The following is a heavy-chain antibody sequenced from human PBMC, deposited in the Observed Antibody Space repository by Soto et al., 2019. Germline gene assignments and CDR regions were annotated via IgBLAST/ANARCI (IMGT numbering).Heavy chain of an antibody. J-gene: IGHJ4*02. V-gene: IGHV3-30*18. CDR2: ISYDGSNK. CDR1: GFTFSSYG. D-gene: IGHD4-17*01. CDR3: AKEIFDYGDYSFFDY. Sequence: QVQLVESGGGVVQPGRSLRLSCAASGFTFSSYGMHWVRQARGKGLEWVAVISYDGSNKYYADSVKGRFTISRDNSKNTLYLQMNSLRAEDTAVYYCAKEIFDYGDYSFFDYWGQGTLVTVSS.